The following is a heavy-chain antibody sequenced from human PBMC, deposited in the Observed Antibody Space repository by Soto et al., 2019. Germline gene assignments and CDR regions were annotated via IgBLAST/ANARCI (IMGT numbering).Heavy chain of an antibody. Sequence: QMQLVESGGGVVQPGRSLRVSCEASGFIFSTYGMHWVRQAPGKGLEWVAVISYDGRNKYYADSVRGRFTISTDNSKNTLHLQMNSLRGEDTAVYYCAKDTATAITSYYFYGMDVWGQGTTVTVSS. D-gene: IGHD5-12*01. J-gene: IGHJ6*02. CDR2: ISYDGRNK. CDR3: AKDTATAITSYYFYGMDV. CDR1: GFIFSTYG. V-gene: IGHV3-30*18.